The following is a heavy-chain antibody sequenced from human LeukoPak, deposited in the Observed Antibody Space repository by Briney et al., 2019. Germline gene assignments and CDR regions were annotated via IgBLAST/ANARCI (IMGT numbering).Heavy chain of an antibody. J-gene: IGHJ4*02. CDR3: ARDTPPLGY. V-gene: IGHV4-39*07. CDR2: IYYSGST. CDR1: GGSISSSSYY. D-gene: IGHD2-15*01. Sequence: SETLSLTCTVSGGSISSSSYYWGWIRQPPGKGLEWIGSIYYSGSTYYNPSLKSRVTISVDTSKNQFSLKLSSVTAADTAVYYCARDTPPLGYWGQGTLVTVSS.